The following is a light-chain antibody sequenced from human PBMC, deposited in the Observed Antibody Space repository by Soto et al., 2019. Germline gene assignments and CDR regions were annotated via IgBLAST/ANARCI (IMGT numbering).Light chain of an antibody. J-gene: IGKJ1*01. CDR3: QQANSYPWT. CDR1: QNIDTK. V-gene: IGKV3-15*01. Sequence: IVMVQSPATLSVSPGESVILSCRASQNIDTKLAWYRQRPGQAPRLLIYSASIRATGIPARFSGSGSGTEFTLTISGLQPEDFATYYCQQANSYPWTFGQGTKVEIE. CDR2: SAS.